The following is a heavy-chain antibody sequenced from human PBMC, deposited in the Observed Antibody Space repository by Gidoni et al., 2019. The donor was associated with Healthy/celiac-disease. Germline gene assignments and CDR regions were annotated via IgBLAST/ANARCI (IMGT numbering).Heavy chain of an antibody. D-gene: IGHD2-15*01. J-gene: IGHJ4*02. CDR2: IKQDGSEK. V-gene: IGHV3-7*01. Sequence: VELVEYGGGLIQTGGSLRLSCPPSGITCTGYWMSWVRQDPGKGLEWVANIKQDGSEKYDVDSVKGRFTISRDNAKNSLYLQMNSLRAEDTAVYYCARRHCSGGSCFFDYWGQGTLVTVSS. CDR1: GITCTGYW. CDR3: ARRHCSGGSCFFDY.